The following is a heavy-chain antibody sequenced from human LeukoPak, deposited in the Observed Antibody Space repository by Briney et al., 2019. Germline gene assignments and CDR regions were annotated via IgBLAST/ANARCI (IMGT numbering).Heavy chain of an antibody. CDR3: ASGPLYCSGGSCYRELDY. V-gene: IGHV4-39*07. Sequence: SETLSLTCTVSGGSISSSSYYWGWIRQPPGKGLEWIGSIHYSGSTNYNPSLKSRVTISVDTSKNQFSLKLSSVTAADTAVYYCASGPLYCSGGSCYRELDYWGQGTLVTVSS. CDR1: GGSISSSSYY. CDR2: IHYSGST. D-gene: IGHD2-15*01. J-gene: IGHJ4*02.